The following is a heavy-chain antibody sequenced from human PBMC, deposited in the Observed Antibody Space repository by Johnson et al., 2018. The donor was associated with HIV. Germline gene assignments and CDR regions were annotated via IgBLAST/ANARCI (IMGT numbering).Heavy chain of an antibody. CDR2: ISYDGSNK. V-gene: IGHV3-30*03. J-gene: IGHJ3*02. CDR1: GFTFDDYG. CDR3: ARAHDAFDI. Sequence: QVQLVESGGGVVRPGGSLRLSCAASGFTFDDYGMSWVRQAPGQGLEWVAVISYDGSNKYYAASVKGRFTISRDNSKNTLYLQMNSLRAEDTAVYYCARAHDAFDIWGQGTMVTVSS.